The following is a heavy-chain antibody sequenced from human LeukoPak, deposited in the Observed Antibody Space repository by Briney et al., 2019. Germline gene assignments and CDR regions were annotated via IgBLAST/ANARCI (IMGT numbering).Heavy chain of an antibody. D-gene: IGHD3-22*01. CDR3: ATYYYDSSGYYPDAFGI. J-gene: IGHJ3*02. Sequence: PGGSLRLSCAASGFTFSRYGMHWVRQAPGKGLEWVAVIWYDGSNEYYADSVKGRFTIFRDNSKNTLYLQMNSLRAEDTAVYYCATYYYDSSGYYPDAFGIWGQGTMVTVSS. CDR2: IWYDGSNE. CDR1: GFTFSRYG. V-gene: IGHV3-33*01.